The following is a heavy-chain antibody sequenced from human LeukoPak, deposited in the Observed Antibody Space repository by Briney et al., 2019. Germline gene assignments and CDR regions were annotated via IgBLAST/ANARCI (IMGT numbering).Heavy chain of an antibody. V-gene: IGHV4-39*01. Sequence: SETLSLTCTVSGGSISSSSYYWGWIRQPPGKGLEWIGSIYYSGSTYYNPSLKSRVTISVDTFKNQFSLKLSSVTAADTAVYYCARLIGRSSSPKSDYWGQGTLVTVSS. CDR3: ARLIGRSSSPKSDY. CDR1: GGSISSSSYY. J-gene: IGHJ4*02. CDR2: IYYSGST. D-gene: IGHD6-6*01.